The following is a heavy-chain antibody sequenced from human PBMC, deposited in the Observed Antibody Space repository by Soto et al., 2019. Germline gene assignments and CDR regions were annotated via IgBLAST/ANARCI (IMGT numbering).Heavy chain of an antibody. CDR1: GFTFSSYG. V-gene: IGHV3-30*18. CDR3: AKHMRFLEWFGVDY. J-gene: IGHJ4*02. Sequence: QVQLVESGGGVVQPGRTLRRSCAATGFTFSSYGMHWVRQAPGKGLEWVAVLSYDGSNKYYADSVKGRFTISRDNSKNTLYLQMNSLRAEDTAVYYCAKHMRFLEWFGVDYWGQGTLVTVSS. D-gene: IGHD3-3*01. CDR2: LSYDGSNK.